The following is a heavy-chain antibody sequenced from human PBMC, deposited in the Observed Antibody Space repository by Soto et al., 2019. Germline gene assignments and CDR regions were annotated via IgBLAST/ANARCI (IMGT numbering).Heavy chain of an antibody. J-gene: IGHJ6*02. CDR3: ARVRCFNGLCHTADYGMDV. CDR2: ISAYNGNT. Sequence: ASVKVSCKASGYTFTSYGISWVRQAPGQGLEWMGWISAYNGNTNYAQKFQGRVAITADESTDTVYMELSRLRSEDTAVYFCARVRCFNGLCHTADYGMDVWG. CDR1: GYTFTSYG. D-gene: IGHD2-8*01. V-gene: IGHV1-18*04.